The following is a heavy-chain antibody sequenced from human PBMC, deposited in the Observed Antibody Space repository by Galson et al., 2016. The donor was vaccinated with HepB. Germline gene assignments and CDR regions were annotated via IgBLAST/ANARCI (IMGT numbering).Heavy chain of an antibody. J-gene: IGHJ6*02. V-gene: IGHV1-18*01. D-gene: IGHD3-16*01. CDR1: GYTFTNYG. CDR2: ISAHNGNT. Sequence: SVKVSCKASGYTFTNYGFSWVRQAPGQGPEWMGWISAHNGNTNHAHKIQDRVTLTTDTSTRTAYMELRSLRSDDTAVYYCARVNLRGDYASTSYFYYGMDVWGQGTTVTVSS. CDR3: ARVNLRGDYASTSYFYYGMDV.